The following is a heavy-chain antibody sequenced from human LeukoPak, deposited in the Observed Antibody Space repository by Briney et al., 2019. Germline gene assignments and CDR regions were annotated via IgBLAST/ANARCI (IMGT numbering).Heavy chain of an antibody. Sequence: GGSLRLSCAASGFTFSSYAMSWVRQAPEKGLEWVSAISGSGGSTYYADSVKGRFTISRDNSKNTLYLQMNSLRAEDTAVYYCAKDHTRTSTSFDYWGQGTLVTVSS. CDR2: ISGSGGST. J-gene: IGHJ4*02. CDR1: GFTFSSYA. D-gene: IGHD1-14*01. V-gene: IGHV3-23*01. CDR3: AKDHTRTSTSFDY.